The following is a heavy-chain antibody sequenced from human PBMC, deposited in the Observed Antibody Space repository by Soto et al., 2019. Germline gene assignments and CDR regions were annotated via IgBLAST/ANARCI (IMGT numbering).Heavy chain of an antibody. CDR3: AKEPDFWSGYSSLFGMYI. V-gene: IGHV3-23*01. J-gene: IGHJ6*01. CDR2: ISGSGTST. Sequence: GGSLRLSCAASGFDFTKSAMNCVRQAPGKGLQWVSGISGSGTSTSHGDSVKGRFTISRDNSKNTLYLQMNSLRADDTAVYFCAKEPDFWSGYSSLFGMYIWGQGTRVTVSS. D-gene: IGHD3-3*01. CDR1: GFDFTKSA.